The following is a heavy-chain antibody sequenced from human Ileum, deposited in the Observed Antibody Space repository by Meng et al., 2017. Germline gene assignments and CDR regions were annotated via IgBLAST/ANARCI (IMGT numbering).Heavy chain of an antibody. J-gene: IGHJ4*02. D-gene: IGHD2-21*01. V-gene: IGHV4-4*02. CDR3: AKNGAYCLES. Sequence: QGQLQASGPGLVKPSGTVSLTCAVSGGSISSGTWWSWVRQPPGKGLQWIGEFHPGSGATYNPSLKARVTISVDTSMQQFSLQLTSVTAADTAVYYCAKNGAYCLESWGQGTLVTVSS. CDR1: GGSISSGTW. CDR2: FHPGSGA.